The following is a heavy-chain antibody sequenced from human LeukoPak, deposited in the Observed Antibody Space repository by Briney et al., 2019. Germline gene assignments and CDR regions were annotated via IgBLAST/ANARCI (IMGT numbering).Heavy chain of an antibody. Sequence: ASVKVSCKASGYTFTSYGISWVRQAPGQGLEWMGWISAYNGNTNYAQKLQGRVTMTTDTSTSTAYMELRSLRSDDTAVYYCARGLTAFGELSAPFDYWGQGNLVTVSS. D-gene: IGHD3-10*01. CDR2: ISAYNGNT. J-gene: IGHJ4*02. CDR3: ARGLTAFGELSAPFDY. CDR1: GYTFTSYG. V-gene: IGHV1-18*04.